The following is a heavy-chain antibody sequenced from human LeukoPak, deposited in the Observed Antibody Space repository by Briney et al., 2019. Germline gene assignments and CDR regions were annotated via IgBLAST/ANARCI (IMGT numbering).Heavy chain of an antibody. CDR3: ARNLNLYDSSGYCDY. D-gene: IGHD3-22*01. J-gene: IGHJ4*02. CDR1: VYTFTIYY. CDR2: INPSGGRT. V-gene: IGHV1-46*01. Sequence: ASVSVSYKSSVYTFTIYYMHWVRQAPGEGGERMGVINPSGGRTSYAQKFQGRGTMTRETSTSTVYMELSSLRSEDTAVYYCARNLNLYDSSGYCDYWGQGTLVTVSS.